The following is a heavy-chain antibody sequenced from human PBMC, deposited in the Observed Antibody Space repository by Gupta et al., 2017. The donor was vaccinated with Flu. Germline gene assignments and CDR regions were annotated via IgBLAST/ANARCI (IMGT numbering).Heavy chain of an antibody. V-gene: IGHV4-31*02. CDR3: ARDRGPQGMDV. D-gene: IGHD3-10*01. CDR1: SISSAGYY. J-gene: IGHJ6*02. Sequence: SISSAGYYWSWIRQHPGKGLEWIGYIYNSGTTKYNPSLRSRVSITVDTSKNQFLLKLSSVTAADTAVYYCARDRGPQGMDVWGQGTTVTVSS. CDR2: IYNSGTT.